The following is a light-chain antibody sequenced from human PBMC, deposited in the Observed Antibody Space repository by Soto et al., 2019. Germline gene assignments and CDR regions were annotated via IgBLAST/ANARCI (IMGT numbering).Light chain of an antibody. V-gene: IGLV4-69*01. CDR2: LNNDGSH. CDR3: QAWGTGLF. Sequence: QPVLTQSPSASASLGASVKLTCTLSSGHSNYDIAWHQQQPEKGPRYLMKLNNDGSHSKGDGIPDRFSGSSSGAERYLTISSLQSEDEADYYCQAWGTGLFFGGGTQLTVL. J-gene: IGLJ2*01. CDR1: SGHSNYD.